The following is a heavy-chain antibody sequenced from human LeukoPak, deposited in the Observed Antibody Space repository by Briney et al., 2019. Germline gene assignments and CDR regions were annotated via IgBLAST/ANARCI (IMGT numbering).Heavy chain of an antibody. CDR1: GFTFNTYG. CDR2: IWFDGSVK. D-gene: IGHD3-3*01. CDR3: AKDTGVQFLEPAF. V-gene: IGHV3-33*06. Sequence: GGSLRLSCAASGFTFNTYGMHWVRQAPGQGLEWVAAIWFDGSVKHYSDAVKGRFTISRDNSLNTLYLQMNSLRVEDTAIYYCAKDTGVQFLEPAFWGQGTLVPLSS. J-gene: IGHJ4*02.